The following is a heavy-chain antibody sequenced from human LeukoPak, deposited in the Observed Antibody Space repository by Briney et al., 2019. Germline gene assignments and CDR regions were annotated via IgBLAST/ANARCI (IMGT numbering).Heavy chain of an antibody. J-gene: IGHJ4*02. V-gene: IGHV4-59*01. Sequence: PSETLSLTCTVSGGSISSYYWSWIRQPPGKGLEWIGYIYYSGSTNYNPSLKSRVTISVDTSKNQFSLKLSSVTAADTAVYYCAGVDIVVVPSTKFDYWGQGTLVTVSS. D-gene: IGHD2-2*01. CDR1: GGSISSYY. CDR3: AGVDIVVVPSTKFDY. CDR2: IYYSGST.